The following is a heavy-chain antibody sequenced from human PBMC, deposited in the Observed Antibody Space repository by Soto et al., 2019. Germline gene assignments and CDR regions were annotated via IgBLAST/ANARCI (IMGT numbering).Heavy chain of an antibody. CDR2: ISAYNGDT. J-gene: IGHJ5*02. CDR1: GYTFTTNG. D-gene: IGHD4-17*01. CDR3: AKDSFPTYGDSPVNWFDP. Sequence: ASVKVSCKASGYTFTTNGISWVRQAPGQGLEWMGWISAYNGDTNYAPNLQGRVTMTTDAYTSTAYMELRSLRSDDTAVYYCAKDSFPTYGDSPVNWFDPWGQGTLVTVSS. V-gene: IGHV1-18*04.